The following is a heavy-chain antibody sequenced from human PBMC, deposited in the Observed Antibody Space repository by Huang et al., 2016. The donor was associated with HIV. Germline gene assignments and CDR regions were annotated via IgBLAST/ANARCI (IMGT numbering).Heavy chain of an antibody. V-gene: IGHV1-18*01. CDR1: GYTFTNYA. CDR2: ISGYNGKT. Sequence: QVQLVQSGAEVKKPGASVKVSCKASGYTFTNYAINWVRQAPGQSLEWMGWISGYNGKTNYAQKVQGRVTMTKYTSTSTAYMELRSLISDDTAVYYCARERYYYDRSGYYTPVEYFHHWGQGTLVTVSS. D-gene: IGHD3-22*01. CDR3: ARERYYYDRSGYYTPVEYFHH. J-gene: IGHJ1*01.